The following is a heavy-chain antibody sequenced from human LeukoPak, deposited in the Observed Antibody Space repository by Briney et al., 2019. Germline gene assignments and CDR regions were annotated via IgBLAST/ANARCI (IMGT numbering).Heavy chain of an antibody. CDR2: ISGSGGST. V-gene: IGHV3-23*01. CDR3: AKWYSSSWYYYDYYGMDV. Sequence: GGSLRLSCAASGFTFSSYAMSWVRQAPGKGLEWVSAISGSGGSTYYADSVKGRFTISRGNSKNTLYLQMNSLRAEDAAVYYCAKWYSSSWYYYDYYGMDVWGQGTTVTVSS. D-gene: IGHD6-13*01. CDR1: GFTFSSYA. J-gene: IGHJ6*02.